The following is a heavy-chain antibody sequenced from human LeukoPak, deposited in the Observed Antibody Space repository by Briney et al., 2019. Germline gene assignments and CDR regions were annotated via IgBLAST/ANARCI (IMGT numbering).Heavy chain of an antibody. CDR1: GFTFDDYA. CDR2: ISGDGDST. Sequence: GGSLRLSCAVSGFTFDDYAMHWVRQAPGKGLEWVSLISGDGDSTYYADSVKGRFTISRDNSKNSLYLQMNSLKTEDTDLYYCAKDGEGPSSSWPKIGNWFDPWGQGTLVTVSS. D-gene: IGHD6-13*01. CDR3: AKDGEGPSSSWPKIGNWFDP. V-gene: IGHV3-43*02. J-gene: IGHJ5*02.